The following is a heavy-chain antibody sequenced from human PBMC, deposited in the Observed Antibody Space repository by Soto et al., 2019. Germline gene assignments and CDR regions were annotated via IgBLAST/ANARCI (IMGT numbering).Heavy chain of an antibody. Sequence: PGGSLRLSCAASGFTFSSYAMSWVRQAPGKGLEWVSAISGSGGSTYYADSVKGRFTISRDNSKNTLYLQMNSLRAEDTAVYYCAKDKFSGYYPYYFDYWGQGTLVTVSS. CDR1: GFTFSSYA. D-gene: IGHD3-22*01. CDR3: AKDKFSGYYPYYFDY. CDR2: ISGSGGST. V-gene: IGHV3-23*01. J-gene: IGHJ4*02.